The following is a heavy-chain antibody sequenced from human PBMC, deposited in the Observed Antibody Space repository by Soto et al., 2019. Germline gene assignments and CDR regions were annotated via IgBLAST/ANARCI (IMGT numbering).Heavy chain of an antibody. V-gene: IGHV1-69*06. J-gene: IGHJ4*02. D-gene: IGHD2-21*02. CDR3: ASKAACGGDCYAFDS. CDR1: GGIFSSNT. CDR2: IIPLFGTA. Sequence: QVYLVQSGAEVKKPGSSVKISCKASGGIFSSNTINWVRQAAGQGLEWMGGIIPLFGTANYAEKFQGRVTITADKSTKPDYMELTSLRSEDTAVYYCASKAACGGDCYAFDSWGQGTLVTVSS.